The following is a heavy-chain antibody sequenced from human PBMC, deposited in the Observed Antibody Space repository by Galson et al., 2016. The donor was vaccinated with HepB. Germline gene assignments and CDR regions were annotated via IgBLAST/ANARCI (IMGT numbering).Heavy chain of an antibody. CDR2: IYPGDSNT. V-gene: IGHV5-51*01. CDR1: GYSFTSYW. Sequence: QSGAEVKKPGDSLRISCKGSGYSFTSYWIAWVRQMPGKGLEWMGLIYPGDSNTRYNPSFQGQVTISADKSITTAYLQWSSLKASDTAICFCAWAYCTTTSCPPDSWGQGTLVTVSS. J-gene: IGHJ5*01. D-gene: IGHD2/OR15-2a*01. CDR3: AWAYCTTTSCPPDS.